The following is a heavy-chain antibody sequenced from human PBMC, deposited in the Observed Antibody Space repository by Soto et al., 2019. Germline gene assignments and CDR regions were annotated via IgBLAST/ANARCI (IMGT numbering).Heavy chain of an antibody. CDR3: AKDPRPGYSSSWYYFDY. D-gene: IGHD6-13*01. CDR2: ISWNSGSI. J-gene: IGHJ4*02. V-gene: IGHV3-9*01. Sequence: EVPLVESGGGLVQPGRSLRLSCAASGFTFDDYAMHWVRQAPGKGLEWVSGISWNSGSIGYADSVKGRFTISRDNAKHSRYLQMNSLRAEDTALYYCAKDPRPGYSSSWYYFDYWCQGTLVTVSS. CDR1: GFTFDDYA.